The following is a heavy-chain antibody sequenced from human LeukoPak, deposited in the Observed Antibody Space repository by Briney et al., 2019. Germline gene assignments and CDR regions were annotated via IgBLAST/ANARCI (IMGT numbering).Heavy chain of an antibody. J-gene: IGHJ4*02. Sequence: GGSLRLSCAASGFIVSSNYMSWVRQAPGKGLEWVSVIYSGGSTYYADSVKGRFTIPRDDSKNTLYLQMNSLRAEDTAVYYCASVLTGYYDYFDYWGQGTLVTVSS. V-gene: IGHV3-53*01. CDR3: ASVLTGYYDYFDY. CDR2: IYSGGST. D-gene: IGHD3-9*01. CDR1: GFIVSSNY.